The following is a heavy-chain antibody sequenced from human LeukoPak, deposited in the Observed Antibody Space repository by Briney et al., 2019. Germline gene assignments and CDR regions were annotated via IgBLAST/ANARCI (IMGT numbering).Heavy chain of an antibody. CDR3: AKGLLTSGFWTRRNGPHAFDI. CDR1: GFTFSSYA. Sequence: PGGSLRLSCAASGFTFSSYAMSWVRQAPGKGLEWVSAISGSGGSTYYADSVKGRFTISRDNSKNTLYLQMNSLRAEDTAVYYRAKGLLTSGFWTRRNGPHAFDIWGQGTMVTVSS. V-gene: IGHV3-23*01. CDR2: ISGSGGST. J-gene: IGHJ3*02. D-gene: IGHD3/OR15-3a*01.